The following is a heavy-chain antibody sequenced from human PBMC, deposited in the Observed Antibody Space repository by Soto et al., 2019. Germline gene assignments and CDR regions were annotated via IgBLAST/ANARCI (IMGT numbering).Heavy chain of an antibody. CDR3: AKDSAWRYYFDY. V-gene: IGHV3-23*01. J-gene: IGHJ4*02. CDR2: ISGSGAST. Sequence: GGSLRLSCAASGFTFSSYAMSCIRQAPGKGLEWVSAISGSGASTYYADSVKGRFTISRDNSKNTLYLQMNSLRAEDTAVYYCAKDSAWRYYFDYWGQGTLVTVSS. CDR1: GFTFSSYA.